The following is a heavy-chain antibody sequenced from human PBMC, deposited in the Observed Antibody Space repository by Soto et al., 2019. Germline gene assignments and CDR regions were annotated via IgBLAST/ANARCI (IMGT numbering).Heavy chain of an antibody. V-gene: IGHV4-31*03. CDR2: IYYSGRT. D-gene: IGHD5-18*01. CDR3: ARDWASDTNSPSGRFDP. Sequence: SDTLSLTCSVSGNSINSGTYFWTWVRQIPGKGLEWIAYIYYSGRTYYNPSLNSRLNISLDTSKNQFSLRLSSVTAADTAVYYCARDWASDTNSPSGRFDPWGQGTLVTVSS. CDR1: GNSINSGTYF. J-gene: IGHJ5*02.